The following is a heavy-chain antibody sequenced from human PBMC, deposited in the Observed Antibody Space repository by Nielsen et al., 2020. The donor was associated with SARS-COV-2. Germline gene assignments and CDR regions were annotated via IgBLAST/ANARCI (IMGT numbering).Heavy chain of an antibody. J-gene: IGHJ6*02. CDR2: INWNGGST. Sequence: GESLKISCAASGFTFDDYGMSWVRQAPGKGLEWVSGINWNGGSTGYADSVKGRFTISRDNAKNSLYLQMNSLRAEDTAVYYCATENVDKRDYGLDVWGQGTTDTVSS. D-gene: IGHD5-12*01. V-gene: IGHV3-20*04. CDR1: GFTFDDYG. CDR3: ATENVDKRDYGLDV.